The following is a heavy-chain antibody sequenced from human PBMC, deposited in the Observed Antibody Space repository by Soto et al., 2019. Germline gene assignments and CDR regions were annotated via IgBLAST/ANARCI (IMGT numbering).Heavy chain of an antibody. D-gene: IGHD2-2*02. Sequence: SETLSLTCTVSGGSISSVDYYWSWIRQPPGEGLEWIGYIYYSGSTYYNPSLKSRVTISVDTSKNQFSLKLSSLTAADTAVYYCARVETIPWFDPWGQGTLVTVSS. CDR1: GGSISSVDYY. CDR2: IYYSGST. CDR3: ARVETIPWFDP. V-gene: IGHV4-30-4*01. J-gene: IGHJ5*02.